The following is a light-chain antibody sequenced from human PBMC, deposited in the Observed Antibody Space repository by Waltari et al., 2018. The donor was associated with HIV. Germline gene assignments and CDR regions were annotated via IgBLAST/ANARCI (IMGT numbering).Light chain of an antibody. Sequence: EVVMTQSPATLSVSPGERATLSCRASQSVSTNLAWYQQKPGQAPRLLIYDASTGVTVLPARFSGSGSGTEFTLTISSLQSEDFALYYCQQYKNWPLYTFGQGTKLEI. CDR2: DAS. CDR3: QQYKNWPLYT. CDR1: QSVSTN. V-gene: IGKV3-15*01. J-gene: IGKJ2*01.